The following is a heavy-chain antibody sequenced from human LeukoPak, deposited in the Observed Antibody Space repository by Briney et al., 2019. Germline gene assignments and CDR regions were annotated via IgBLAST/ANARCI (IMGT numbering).Heavy chain of an antibody. CDR2: IHSSGST. CDR1: GASISSSTYY. CDR3: ARDNDFFDY. J-gene: IGHJ4*02. Sequence: SETLSLTCTVSGASISSSTYYWSCIRQPAGKGLEWIGRIHSSGSTHYNPSLKSRVTMSLDTSKNQFSLKLTSVTAADTAVYYCARDNDFFDYWGQGTLVTVSS. V-gene: IGHV4-61*02.